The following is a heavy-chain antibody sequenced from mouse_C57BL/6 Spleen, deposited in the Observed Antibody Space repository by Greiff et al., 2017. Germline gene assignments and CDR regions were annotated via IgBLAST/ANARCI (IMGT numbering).Heavy chain of an antibody. CDR2: IHPNSGST. V-gene: IGHV1-64*01. J-gene: IGHJ1*03. D-gene: IGHD2-4*01. CDR3: ARWGDYDGYWYFDV. Sequence: QVQLKESGAELVKPGASVKLSCKASGYTFTSYWMHWVKQRPGQGLEWIGMIHPNSGSTNYNEKFKSKATLTVDKSSSTAYMQLSSLTSEDSAVYYCARWGDYDGYWYFDVWGTGTTVTVAS. CDR1: GYTFTSYW.